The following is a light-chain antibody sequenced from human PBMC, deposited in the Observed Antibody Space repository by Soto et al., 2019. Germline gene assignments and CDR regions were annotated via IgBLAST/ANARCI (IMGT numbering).Light chain of an antibody. CDR1: QSVSSY. J-gene: IGKJ1*01. V-gene: IGKV3-11*01. CDR3: QQYGSAWT. CDR2: DAS. Sequence: IVVTQSPATLSLSPGERATLSFRASQSVSSYLAWYQQKPGQAPRLLIYDASNRATGIPARFSGSGSGTDFTLTICRLEPEDFPVYYCQQYGSAWTFGQGTKLDI.